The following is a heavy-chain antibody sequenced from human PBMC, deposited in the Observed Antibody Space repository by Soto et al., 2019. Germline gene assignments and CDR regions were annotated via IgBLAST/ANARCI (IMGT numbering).Heavy chain of an antibody. CDR3: ARDRFLSRFGEHYYYYGMDV. CDR1: GFTVSSNY. V-gene: IGHV3-53*01. Sequence: GGSLRLSCAASGFTVSSNYMSWVRQAPGKGLEWVSVIYSGGSTYYADSVKGRFTISRDNSKNTLYLQMNSLRAEDTAVYYCARDRFLSRFGEHYYYYGMDVWGQGTTVTVSS. J-gene: IGHJ6*02. CDR2: IYSGGST. D-gene: IGHD3-10*01.